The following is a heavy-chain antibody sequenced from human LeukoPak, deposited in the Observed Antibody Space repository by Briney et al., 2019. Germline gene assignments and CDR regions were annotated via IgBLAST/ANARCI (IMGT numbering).Heavy chain of an antibody. CDR2: IYYSGST. V-gene: IGHV4-39*07. Sequence: PSETLSLTCTVSGGSISSSSYYWGWIRQPPGKGLEWIGSIYYSGSTYYNPSLKSRVTISVDTSKNQFSLKLSSVTAADTAVYYCARDPDYVWGSYPRPHFDYWGQGTLVTVSS. J-gene: IGHJ4*02. CDR3: ARDPDYVWGSYPRPHFDY. D-gene: IGHD3-16*02. CDR1: GGSISSSSYY.